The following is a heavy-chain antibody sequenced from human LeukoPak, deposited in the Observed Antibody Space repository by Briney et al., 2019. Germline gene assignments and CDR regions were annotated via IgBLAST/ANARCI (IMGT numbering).Heavy chain of an antibody. V-gene: IGHV4-30-2*01. CDR3: ARAFKRGSGSWGAFDI. J-gene: IGHJ3*02. Sequence: SETLSLTCAVSGGSISSGGYSWSWIRPPPGMGLEWIGYIYHSGSTYYNPSLKSRVTISVDRSKNQFSLKPSSVTAADTAVYYCARAFKRGSGSWGAFDIWGQGTMVTVSS. CDR1: GGSISSGGYS. CDR2: IYHSGST. D-gene: IGHD3-10*01.